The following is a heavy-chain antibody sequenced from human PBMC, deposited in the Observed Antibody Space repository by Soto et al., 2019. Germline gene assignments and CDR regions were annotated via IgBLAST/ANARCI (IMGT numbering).Heavy chain of an antibody. V-gene: IGHV2-5*02. Sequence: QITLKESGPTLVRPTQTLTLTCTVSGFSLSTSGVGVAWIRQPPGKALEWLGIIYGDDDERYSPSLRSRLTITKDTSLNQVVLRMTNMDPLDTATYSCAHSDPEGWALEYWGQGLLFTVSS. CDR3: AHSDPEGWALEY. J-gene: IGHJ4*02. D-gene: IGHD3-16*02. CDR1: GFSLSTSGVG. CDR2: IYGDDDE.